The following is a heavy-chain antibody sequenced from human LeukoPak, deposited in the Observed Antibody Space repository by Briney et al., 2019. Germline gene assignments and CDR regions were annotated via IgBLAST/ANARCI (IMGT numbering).Heavy chain of an antibody. J-gene: IGHJ4*02. Sequence: GGSLRLSCAASGFTFSSYAMSWVRQAPGKGLEWVSVISGSAGSTYYADSVKGRFTISRDNSKNTLYLQMNGLRAEDSAIYYCAKGDTAMATFGWGVNWGPGTLVTVSS. CDR3: AKGDTAMATFGWGVN. D-gene: IGHD5-18*01. CDR2: ISGSAGST. V-gene: IGHV3-23*01. CDR1: GFTFSSYA.